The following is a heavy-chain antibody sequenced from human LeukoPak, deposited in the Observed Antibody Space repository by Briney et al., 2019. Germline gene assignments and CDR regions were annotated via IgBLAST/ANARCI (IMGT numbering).Heavy chain of an antibody. V-gene: IGHV3-30*04. Sequence: GGSLRLSCAASGFTFSSYAMHWVRQAPGKGLEWVAVISYDGSNKYYADSVKGRFTISRDNSKNTLYLRMNSLRAEDTAVYYCARDRIAVPDYWGQGTLVTVSS. CDR3: ARDRIAVPDY. CDR2: ISYDGSNK. J-gene: IGHJ4*02. CDR1: GFTFSSYA. D-gene: IGHD6-19*01.